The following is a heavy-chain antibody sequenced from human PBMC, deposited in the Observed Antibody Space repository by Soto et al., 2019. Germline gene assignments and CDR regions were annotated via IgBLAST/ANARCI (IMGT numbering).Heavy chain of an antibody. Sequence: QVQLVQSGAEVKKPESSVRVSCKASGGTFNNYAITWVRQTPGQGLEWMGGPIPMFGTTNYAGKCQGRVTITADESTKTAYMELSSLRSEDTAGYYSTRCGIRYHSIGLYIGIDGMDVWGQGTRVIVSS. CDR3: TRCGIRYHSIGLYIGIDGMDV. J-gene: IGHJ6*02. CDR1: GGTFNNYA. V-gene: IGHV1-69*12. CDR2: PIPMFGTT. D-gene: IGHD3-22*01.